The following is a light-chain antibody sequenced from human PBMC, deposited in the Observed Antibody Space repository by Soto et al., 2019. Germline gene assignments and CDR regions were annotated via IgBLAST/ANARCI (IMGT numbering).Light chain of an antibody. CDR3: QRYFTSQT. Sequence: EIVLTQSPCTLSLFPGERATLSCRATQSLITRYLAWYQQKPCQATRLLIYGASSRATGIPDRFSGSGSGTDFTLTISRLAPEDFAVYSCQRYFTSQTFGQGTRLES. CDR2: GAS. J-gene: IGKJ5*01. CDR1: QSLITRY. V-gene: IGKV3-20*01.